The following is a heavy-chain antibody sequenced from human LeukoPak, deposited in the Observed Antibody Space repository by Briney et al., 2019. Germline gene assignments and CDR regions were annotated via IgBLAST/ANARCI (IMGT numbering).Heavy chain of an antibody. J-gene: IGHJ4*02. CDR1: GFTFSSYA. CDR2: ISYDGSNK. V-gene: IGHV3-30*04. CDR3: ARDRGDIVVVPANRTYLAPHYYFDY. Sequence: GRSLRLSCAASGFTFSSYAMHWVRQAPGKGLEWVAVISYDGSNKYYADSVKGRFTISRDNSKNTLYLQMNSLRAEDTAVYYCARDRGDIVVVPANRTYLAPHYYFDYWGQGTLVTVSS. D-gene: IGHD2-2*01.